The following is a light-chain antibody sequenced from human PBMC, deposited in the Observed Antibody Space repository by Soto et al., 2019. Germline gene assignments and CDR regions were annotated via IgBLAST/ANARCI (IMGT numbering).Light chain of an antibody. Sequence: EIVLTQSPATLSLSPGERATLSCRASQSISSHLAWYQQKPGQAPRLVMYDASNRATGIPARISGSGSGTDFTLTISSLEPEDFAVYYCQQRVNWPLTFGGGTKVEIK. CDR3: QQRVNWPLT. J-gene: IGKJ4*01. V-gene: IGKV3-11*01. CDR1: QSISSH. CDR2: DAS.